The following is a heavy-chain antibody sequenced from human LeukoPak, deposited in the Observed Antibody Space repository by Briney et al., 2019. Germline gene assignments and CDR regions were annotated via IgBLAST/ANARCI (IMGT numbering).Heavy chain of an antibody. CDR1: GFTFSSYA. CDR3: ARERSRGFHFDY. CDR2: ISYDGGNK. Sequence: GGSLRLSCAASGFTFSSYAMHWVRQAPGKGLEWVAVISYDGGNKYYADSVKGRFTISRDNSKNTLYLQMNSLRAEDTAVYYCARERSRGFHFDYWGQGTLVTVSS. D-gene: IGHD5-12*01. V-gene: IGHV3-30-3*01. J-gene: IGHJ4*02.